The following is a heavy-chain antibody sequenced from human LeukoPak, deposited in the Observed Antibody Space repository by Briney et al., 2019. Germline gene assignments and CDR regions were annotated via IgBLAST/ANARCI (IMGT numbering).Heavy chain of an antibody. Sequence: ASVKVSCKPSGYSFTRNGISWVRQAPGQGLEWMAWISANSGNTNYAQNFQDRVTLTTDTSTSTAYMELRSLRSDDTAVYYCARDVNYAFDYWGQGTLVTVSS. CDR2: ISANSGNT. V-gene: IGHV1-18*01. CDR3: ARDVNYAFDY. J-gene: IGHJ4*02. CDR1: GYSFTRNG. D-gene: IGHD3-16*01.